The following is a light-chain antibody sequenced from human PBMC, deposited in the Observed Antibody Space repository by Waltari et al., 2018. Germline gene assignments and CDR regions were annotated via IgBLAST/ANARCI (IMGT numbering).Light chain of an antibody. CDR3: QQYNNWPPGT. CDR2: HAS. V-gene: IGKV3-15*01. CDR1: QTIGFS. Sequence: TVVTQSPATLSVSPGERATLSCRTSQTIGFSLAWYQQKPGQAPRLLIYHASTRATGIPDRVSGSGSESDFTLTISSLQSEDVAVYYCQQYNNWPPGTFGQGTKVEI. J-gene: IGKJ1*01.